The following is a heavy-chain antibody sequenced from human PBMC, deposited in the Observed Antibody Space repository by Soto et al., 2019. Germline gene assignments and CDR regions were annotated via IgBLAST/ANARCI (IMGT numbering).Heavy chain of an antibody. CDR2: ISWNSGSI. CDR3: AKALRSGSYPGFDY. V-gene: IGHV3-9*01. D-gene: IGHD1-26*01. J-gene: IGHJ4*02. Sequence: EVQLVESGGGLVQPGRSLRLSCAASGFTFDDYAMHWVRQAPGKGLEWVSGISWNSGSIGYADSVKGRFTISRDNAKNSLYLQMNSLRAEDTALYYCAKALRSGSYPGFDYWGQGTLVTVSS. CDR1: GFTFDDYA.